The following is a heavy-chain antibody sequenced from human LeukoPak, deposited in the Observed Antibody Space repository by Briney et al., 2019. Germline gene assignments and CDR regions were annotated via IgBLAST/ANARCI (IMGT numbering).Heavy chain of an antibody. CDR3: ASVTGGYCSSTSCYMTFWFDP. J-gene: IGHJ5*02. V-gene: IGHV1-69*04. CDR1: GGTFSSYA. Sequence: SVKVSCKASGGTFSSYAISWVRQAPGQGLEWMGRIIPILGIANYAQKFQGRVTITADKSTSTAYMELSSLRSEDTAVYYCASVTGGYCSSTSCYMTFWFDPWGQGTLVTVSS. D-gene: IGHD2-2*02. CDR2: IIPILGIA.